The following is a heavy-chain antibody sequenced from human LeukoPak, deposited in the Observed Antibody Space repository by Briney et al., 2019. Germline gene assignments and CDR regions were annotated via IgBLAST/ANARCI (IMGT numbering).Heavy chain of an antibody. Sequence: SETLSLTCTVSGGSISSYYWSWIRQPAGKGLEWIGRIYTSGSTNYNPSLKSRVTMSVDTSKNQFSLKLSSVTAADTAVYYCARERAAATTHGYYYYGMDVWGQGTTVTVSS. D-gene: IGHD1-26*01. V-gene: IGHV4-4*07. CDR1: GGSISSYY. CDR3: ARERAAATTHGYYYYGMDV. CDR2: IYTSGST. J-gene: IGHJ6*02.